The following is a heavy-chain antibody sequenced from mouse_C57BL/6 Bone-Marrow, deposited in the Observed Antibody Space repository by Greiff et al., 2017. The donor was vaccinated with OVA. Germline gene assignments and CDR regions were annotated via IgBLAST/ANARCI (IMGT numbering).Heavy chain of an antibody. Sequence: VQLQQSGPELVKPGASVKISCKASGYAFSSSWMNWVKQRPGQGLEWIGRIYPGDGDTNYNGKFKGKATLTADKSSSTAYMQLSSLTSEDSAVYFCARATTVPYFDYWGQGTTLTVSS. CDR3: ARATTVPYFDY. V-gene: IGHV1-82*01. CDR1: GYAFSSSW. J-gene: IGHJ2*01. D-gene: IGHD1-1*01. CDR2: IYPGDGDT.